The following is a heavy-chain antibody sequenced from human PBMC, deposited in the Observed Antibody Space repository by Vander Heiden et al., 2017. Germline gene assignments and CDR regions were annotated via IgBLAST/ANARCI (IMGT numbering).Heavy chain of an antibody. CDR3: AKLDWNPSPYFDY. V-gene: IGHV3-23*01. Sequence: EVQLLESGGGLVQPGGSLRLSCAASGFTFSSYSMSWLRQAPGKGLEWVSAISCSGGSTYYAASVKGRFTISRDNSKNTLYLQMNSLRAEDTAVYYCAKLDWNPSPYFDYWGQGTLVTVSS. J-gene: IGHJ4*02. D-gene: IGHD1-1*01. CDR2: ISCSGGST. CDR1: GFTFSSYS.